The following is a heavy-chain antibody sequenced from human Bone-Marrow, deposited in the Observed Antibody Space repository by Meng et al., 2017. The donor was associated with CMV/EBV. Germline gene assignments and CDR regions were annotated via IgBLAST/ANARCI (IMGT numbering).Heavy chain of an antibody. CDR1: GFTFSSYT. Sequence: GESLKISCAASGFTFSSYTMNWVRQAPGKGLEWVSSISSSSSYIYYADSVKGRFTISRDSAKNSLYLQIISLRPEDTAMYYCARTRTTIFGMYVTGNGGNALDIWGQGTMVTVSS. V-gene: IGHV3-21*01. D-gene: IGHD3-3*01. CDR3: ARTRTTIFGMYVTGNGGNALDI. J-gene: IGHJ3*02. CDR2: ISSSSSYI.